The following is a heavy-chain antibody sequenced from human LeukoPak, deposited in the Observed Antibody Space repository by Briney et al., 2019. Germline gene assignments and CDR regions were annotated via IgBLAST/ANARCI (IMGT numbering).Heavy chain of an antibody. CDR1: GFTFSSYA. CDR2: ISYDGKNK. Sequence: GGSLRLSCAASGFTFSSYAMSWVRQAPGKGLEWVAVISYDGKNKYSADSVKGRFTVSRDNSKNTLYLQMNSLRAEDTAVYYCVKDQGSIGVAVGAFDIWGRGTMVTVSS. CDR3: VKDQGSIGVAVGAFDI. V-gene: IGHV3-30*18. D-gene: IGHD6-19*01. J-gene: IGHJ3*02.